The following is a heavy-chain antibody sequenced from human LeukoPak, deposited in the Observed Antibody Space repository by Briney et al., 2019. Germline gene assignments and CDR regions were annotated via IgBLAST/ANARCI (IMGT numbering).Heavy chain of an antibody. V-gene: IGHV4-34*01. CDR3: ARGPDPGKVGAAIYYYYGMDV. D-gene: IGHD1-26*01. CDR2: INHSGST. CDR1: GGSFSGYY. J-gene: IGHJ6*02. Sequence: SETLSLTCAVYGGSFSGYYWSWIRQPPGKGLEWIGEINHSGSTNYNPYLKSRVTISVDTSKNQFSLKLSSVTAAETAVYYCARGPDPGKVGAAIYYYYGMDVWGQGTTVTVSS.